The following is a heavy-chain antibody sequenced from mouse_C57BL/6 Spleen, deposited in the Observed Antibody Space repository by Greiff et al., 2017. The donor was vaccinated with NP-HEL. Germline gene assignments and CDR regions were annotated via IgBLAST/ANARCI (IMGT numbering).Heavy chain of an antibody. CDR3: ARGDGYYWYFDV. CDR1: GYTFTSYW. J-gene: IGHJ1*03. CDR2: IDPSDSET. V-gene: IGHV1-52*01. Sequence: QVHVKQPGAELVRPGSSVKLSCKASGYTFTSYWMHWVKQRPIQGLEWIGNIDPSDSETHYNQKFKDKATLTGDKSSSTAYMQLSSLTSEDSAVYYCARGDGYYWYFDVWGTGTTVTVSS. D-gene: IGHD2-3*01.